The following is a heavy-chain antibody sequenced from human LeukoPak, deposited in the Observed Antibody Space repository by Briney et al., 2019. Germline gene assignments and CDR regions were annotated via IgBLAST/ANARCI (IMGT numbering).Heavy chain of an antibody. V-gene: IGHV3-73*01. Sequence: GGSLRLSCAASGFTFSGSAMHWVRQASGKGLEWVGRIRSKANSYATAYAASVKGRFTTSRDDSKNTAYLQMNSLKTEDTAVYYCTRLGGGGDYWGQGTLVTVSS. CDR1: GFTFSGSA. D-gene: IGHD3-16*01. CDR3: TRLGGGGDY. J-gene: IGHJ4*02. CDR2: IRSKANSYAT.